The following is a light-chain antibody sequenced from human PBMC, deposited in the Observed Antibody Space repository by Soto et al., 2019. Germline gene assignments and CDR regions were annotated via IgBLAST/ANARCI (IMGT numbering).Light chain of an antibody. CDR3: SSYACSNNFV. CDR1: SSDIGAYIY. Sequence: QSVLTQPPSASGSPGQSVTISCTGTSSDIGAYIYVSWYQQHPGKAPKLMISEVSRRPSGVPERFSGSKSGNTASLTVSGLQADDEAHYYWSSYACSNNFVFGTGTKVTVL. CDR2: EVS. V-gene: IGLV2-8*01. J-gene: IGLJ1*01.